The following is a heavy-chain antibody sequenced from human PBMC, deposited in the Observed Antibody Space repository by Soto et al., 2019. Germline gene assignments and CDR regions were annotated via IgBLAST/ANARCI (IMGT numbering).Heavy chain of an antibody. CDR3: AKVGVLLWFGQFRNWFDP. V-gene: IGHV3-23*01. CDR1: GFTFSRYA. Sequence: EVQLLESGGGLVQPGGSLRLSCAASGFTFSRYAMSWVRQAPGKGLEWVSAISGSGGSTYYADSVKGRFTISRDNSKNTRYLQMNSLRAEDTAVYYCAKVGVLLWFGQFRNWFDPWGQGTLVTVSS. J-gene: IGHJ5*02. CDR2: ISGSGGST. D-gene: IGHD3-10*01.